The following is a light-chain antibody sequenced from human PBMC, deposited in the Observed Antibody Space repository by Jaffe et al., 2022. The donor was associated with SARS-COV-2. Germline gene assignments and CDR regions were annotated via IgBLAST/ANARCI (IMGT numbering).Light chain of an antibody. CDR3: SSITSSSTVV. V-gene: IGLV2-14*01. CDR1: SSDVGTYDF. Sequence: QSALTQPASVSGSPGQSITISCTGTSSDVGTYDFVSWYQQHPGKAPKLMIYDVDNRPSGVSNRFSGSKSGNTASLTISGLQAEDESDYYCSSITSSSTVVFGGGTKLTVL. J-gene: IGLJ2*01. CDR2: DVD.